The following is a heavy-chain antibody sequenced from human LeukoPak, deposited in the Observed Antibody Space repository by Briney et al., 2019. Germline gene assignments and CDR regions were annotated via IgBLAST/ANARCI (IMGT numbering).Heavy chain of an antibody. CDR3: GRVRNYYGSALFDY. D-gene: IGHD3-10*01. J-gene: IGHJ4*02. CDR2: INHNSGGT. CDR1: GYTYTGYY. V-gene: IGHV1-2*02. Sequence: ASVTVSCKSSGYTYTGYYMHWVRQAPGQGREWLGWINHNSGGTNYAQKFQGRVTMTRDTSISTAYMELSRPRSDDTALYYCGRVRNYYGSALFDYWGQGTLVTVSS.